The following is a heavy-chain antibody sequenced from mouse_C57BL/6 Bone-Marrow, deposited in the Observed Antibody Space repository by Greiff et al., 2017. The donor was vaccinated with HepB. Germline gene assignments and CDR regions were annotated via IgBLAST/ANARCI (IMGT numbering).Heavy chain of an antibody. CDR1: GYTFTSYG. CDR3: ARWEIYYYGSSAAWFAY. CDR2: IYIGNGYT. V-gene: IGHV1-58*01. Sequence: EVQLQQSGAELVRPGSSVKMSCKTSGYTFTSYGISWVKQRPGQGLEWIGYIYIGNGYTEYNEKFKGKATLTSDTSSSTAYMQLSSLTSEDSAIYFCARWEIYYYGSSAAWFAYWGQGTLVTVSA. J-gene: IGHJ3*01. D-gene: IGHD1-1*01.